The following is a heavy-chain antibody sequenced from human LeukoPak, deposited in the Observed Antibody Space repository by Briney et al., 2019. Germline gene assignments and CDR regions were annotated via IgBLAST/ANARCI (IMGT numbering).Heavy chain of an antibody. CDR3: ARDPGPPDY. CDR2: IYYSGST. CDR1: GGSISSSSYY. Sequence: SETLSLTCTVSGGSISSSSYYWGWIRQPPGKGLEWIGSIYYSGSTYYNPSLKSRVTISVDTSKNQFSLKLSSVTAADTAVYYCARDPGPPDYWGQGTLVTVNS. V-gene: IGHV4-39*07. J-gene: IGHJ4*02.